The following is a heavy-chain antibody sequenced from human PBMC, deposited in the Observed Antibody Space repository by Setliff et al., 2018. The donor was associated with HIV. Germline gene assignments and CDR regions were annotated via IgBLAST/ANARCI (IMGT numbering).Heavy chain of an antibody. CDR2: INPNSGGT. D-gene: IGHD1-26*01. J-gene: IGHJ5*02. CDR3: ARDLGPGGGSYRMPINWFDP. Sequence: ASVKVSCKASGYTFTGYYMHWVRQAPGQGLEWMGWINPNSGGTNYAQKFQGRVTMTRDTSISTAYMELSRLSSADTAVYYCARDLGPGGGSYRMPINWFDPWGQGTLVTVSS. CDR1: GYTFTGYY. V-gene: IGHV1-2*02.